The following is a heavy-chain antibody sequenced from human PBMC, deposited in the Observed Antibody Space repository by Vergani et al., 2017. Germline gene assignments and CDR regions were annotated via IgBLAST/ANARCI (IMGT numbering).Heavy chain of an antibody. CDR2: FDPEDGET. J-gene: IGHJ6*02. Sequence: QVQLVQSGAEVKKPGASVKVSCKVSGYTLTELSMHWVQQAPGKGLEWMGGFDPEDGETIYAQKFQGRVTITEDTSTDTAYMELSSLRSEDTAVYYCARYCSSTSCYTYYYYGMDVWGQGTTVTVSS. CDR3: ARYCSSTSCYTYYYYGMDV. V-gene: IGHV1-24*01. D-gene: IGHD2-2*02. CDR1: GYTLTELS.